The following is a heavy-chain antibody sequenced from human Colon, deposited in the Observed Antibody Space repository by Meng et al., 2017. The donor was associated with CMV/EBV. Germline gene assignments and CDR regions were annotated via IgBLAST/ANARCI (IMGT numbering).Heavy chain of an antibody. CDR2: TYYRSKWNN. J-gene: IGHJ2*01. CDR3: ARAPVGGWYFDL. CDR1: GDSVSSNSAA. Sequence: SCAIPGDSVSSNSAAWNWIRQSPSRGLEWLGRTYYRSKWNNDYAVSMKSRITISPDTSKNQFSLQLNSVTPEDTAVYYCARAPVGGWYFDLWGRGTLVTVSS. D-gene: IGHD1-26*01. V-gene: IGHV6-1*01.